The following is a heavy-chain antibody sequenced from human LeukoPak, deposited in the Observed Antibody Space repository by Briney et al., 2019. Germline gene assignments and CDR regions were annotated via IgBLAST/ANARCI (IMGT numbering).Heavy chain of an antibody. J-gene: IGHJ4*02. Sequence: SETLSLTCTVSGGSISSYYWSWIRQPPGKALEWIGYIYFSGTTNYNPSLKSRVTISVDTSKNQFSLKLSSVTAADTAVYYCARDKRGYSYGYFDYWGQGTLVTVSS. CDR3: ARDKRGYSYGYFDY. D-gene: IGHD5-18*01. CDR2: IYFSGTT. CDR1: GGSISSYY. V-gene: IGHV4-59*01.